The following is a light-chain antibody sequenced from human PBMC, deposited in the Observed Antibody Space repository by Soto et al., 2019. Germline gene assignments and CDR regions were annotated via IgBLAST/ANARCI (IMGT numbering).Light chain of an antibody. CDR1: SSNIGNND. Sequence: QSVLTQPPSVSAAPGQKVSISCSGSSSNIGNNDVSWYQQLPGTAPKLLIYDNDKRPSGIPDRFSGSKSGTSATLGITGLQAGDEADYYCSSFTSTSTYVLFGGGTKLTVL. CDR3: SSFTSTSTYVL. J-gene: IGLJ2*01. CDR2: DND. V-gene: IGLV1-51*01.